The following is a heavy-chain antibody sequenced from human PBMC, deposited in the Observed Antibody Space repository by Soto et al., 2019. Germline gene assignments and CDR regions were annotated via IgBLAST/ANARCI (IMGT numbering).Heavy chain of an antibody. CDR1: GGSSSSGHYY. Sequence: PSDTLSLTCAVSGGSSSSGHYYWSLIRPPPGKGLEWIGYIYYSGNTNYNPTLKSRVTISVDTSKNQFSLKLSSVTAADTAVYYCARGGRHDDISGYESLGYWGPGTLVPVSS. CDR3: ARGGRHDDISGYESLGY. V-gene: IGHV4-61*01. J-gene: IGHJ4*02. D-gene: IGHD3-22*01. CDR2: IYYSGNT.